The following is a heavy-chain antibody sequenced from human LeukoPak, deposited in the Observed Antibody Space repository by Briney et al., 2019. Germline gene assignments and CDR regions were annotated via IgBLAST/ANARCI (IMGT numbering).Heavy chain of an antibody. CDR3: TTDPRVGWRIPI. Sequence: GGSLRLSCAASGFTFSNAWMNWVRQAPGKGLEWVCRIKSKTGGRTTDYSAPVRGSFTIARADSKNSLHLQRKSLKATDTAVYYCTTDPRVGWRIPIWGQGTLVTVSS. J-gene: IGHJ4*02. CDR1: GFTFSNAW. D-gene: IGHD5-24*01. CDR2: IKSKTGGRTT. V-gene: IGHV3-15*01.